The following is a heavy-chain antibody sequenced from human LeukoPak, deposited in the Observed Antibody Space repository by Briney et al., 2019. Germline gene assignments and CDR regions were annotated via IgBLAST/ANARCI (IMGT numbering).Heavy chain of an antibody. J-gene: IGHJ4*02. CDR3: ARGASGVVGATDVRDFDY. D-gene: IGHD1-26*01. V-gene: IGHV1-46*01. CDR2: INPSGGST. CDR1: GYTFTSFY. Sequence: ASVKVSCKASGYTFTSFYMHWVRQAPGQGLEWMGIINPSGGSTSYAQKFQGRVTMTRDTSTSTVYMELSSLRSEDTAVYYCARGASGVVGATDVRDFDYWGQGTLVTVSS.